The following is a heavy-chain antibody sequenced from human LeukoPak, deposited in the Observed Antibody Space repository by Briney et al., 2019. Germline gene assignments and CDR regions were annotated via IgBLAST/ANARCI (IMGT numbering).Heavy chain of an antibody. Sequence: GGSLRLSCAASGFTFSDYYMSWIRQAPGKGLEWLSCISSSGRTIYYADSVKGRFTISRDNAKNSLYLQMNSLRAEDTAVYYCARDLSSDYDSSGNHAFDIWGQGTMVTVSS. CDR1: GFTFSDYY. J-gene: IGHJ3*02. CDR2: ISSSGRTI. V-gene: IGHV3-11*04. CDR3: ARDLSSDYDSSGNHAFDI. D-gene: IGHD3-22*01.